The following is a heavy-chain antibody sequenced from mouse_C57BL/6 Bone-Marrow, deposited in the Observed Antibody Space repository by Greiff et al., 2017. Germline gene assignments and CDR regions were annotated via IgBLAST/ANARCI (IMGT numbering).Heavy chain of an antibody. CDR3: ASPGIYYYGSSPAY. CDR2: IYPRSGNT. V-gene: IGHV1-81*01. CDR1: GYTFTSYG. J-gene: IGHJ3*01. D-gene: IGHD1-1*01. Sequence: QVQLKQSGAELARPGALVKLSCKASGYTFTSYGISWVKQRTGQGLEWIGEIYPRSGNTYYNEKFKGKATLTADKSSSTAYMELRSLTSEDSAVYFCASPGIYYYGSSPAYWCQGTLVTVSA.